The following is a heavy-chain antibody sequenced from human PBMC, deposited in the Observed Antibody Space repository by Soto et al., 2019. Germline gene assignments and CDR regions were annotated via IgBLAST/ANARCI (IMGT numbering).Heavy chain of an antibody. Sequence: SLSLSLPCTVSAYSISSGSYWASIRQPPRKGPEWIASIYHGGTTFYNPSLKSRITISVDPSNNQFSLKLTSVNAPDPAVHYSASVHVIVVVGSTFDYWRDGTLVTV. V-gene: IGHV4-38-2*02. CDR2: IYHGGTT. J-gene: IGHJ4*01. D-gene: IGHD3-22*01. CDR1: AYSISSGSY. CDR3: ASVHVIVVVGSTFDY.